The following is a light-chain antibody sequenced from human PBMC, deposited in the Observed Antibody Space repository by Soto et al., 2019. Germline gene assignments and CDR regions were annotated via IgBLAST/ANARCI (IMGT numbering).Light chain of an antibody. CDR1: SSNIGSYT. CDR3: AAWDDSLTGVV. V-gene: IGLV1-44*01. Sequence: QSVLTQPPSASGTPGQRVTISCSGSSSNIGSYTVNWYQQLPGAAPKLLIYINDQRPSGVPDRFSGSKSGTSASLAISWLQSEDEADYYCAAWDDSLTGVVFGGGTKLTVL. J-gene: IGLJ2*01. CDR2: IND.